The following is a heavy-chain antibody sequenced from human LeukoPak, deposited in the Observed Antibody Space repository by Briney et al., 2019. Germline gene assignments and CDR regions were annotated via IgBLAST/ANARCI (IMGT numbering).Heavy chain of an antibody. V-gene: IGHV4-39*02. Sequence: SETLSLTCTVACGSISSSSYYWAWIRQPPGKWLGWIGSIYYTGTTCYNASLKSRVTISVYTSINHFSLRLISGTAADTAVYSCESVVSGYSGYSGRLIDYWGQGTPVTVSS. CDR2: IYYTGTT. CDR1: CGSISSSSYY. J-gene: IGHJ4*02. D-gene: IGHD5-12*01. CDR3: ESVVSGYSGYSGRLIDY.